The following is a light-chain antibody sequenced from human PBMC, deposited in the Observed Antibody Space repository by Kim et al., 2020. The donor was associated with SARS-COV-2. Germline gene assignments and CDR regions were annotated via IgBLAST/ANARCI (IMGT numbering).Light chain of an antibody. J-gene: IGKJ2*01. Sequence: PGERVTLSCRASQGVSSSYLTWYQQKPGQAPRLLIYGASTRATGIPARFSGSGSGTDFTLTISSLQPEDFAVYYCQQDYNLLYTFGQGTKLE. CDR2: GAS. V-gene: IGKV3D-7*01. CDR1: QGVSSSY. CDR3: QQDYNLLYT.